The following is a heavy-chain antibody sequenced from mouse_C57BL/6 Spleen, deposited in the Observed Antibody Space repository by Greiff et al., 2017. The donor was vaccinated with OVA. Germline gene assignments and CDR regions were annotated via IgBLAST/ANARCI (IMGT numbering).Heavy chain of an antibody. J-gene: IGHJ1*03. CDR3: TRDPPYDYDGNWYFDV. Sequence: VESGEGLVKPGGSLKLSCAASGFTFSSYAMSWVRQTPEKRLEWVAYISSGGDYIYYADTVKGRFTISRDNARNTLYLQMSSLKSEDTAMYYCTRDPPYDYDGNWYFDVWGTGTTVTVSS. CDR2: ISSGGDYI. V-gene: IGHV5-9-1*02. CDR1: GFTFSSYA. D-gene: IGHD2-4*01.